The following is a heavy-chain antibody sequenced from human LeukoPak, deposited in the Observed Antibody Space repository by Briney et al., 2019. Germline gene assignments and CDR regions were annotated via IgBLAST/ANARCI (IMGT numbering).Heavy chain of an antibody. Sequence: ASVKVSCKASGYTFTDYYMHWVRQAPGQRLAWMGWINPNSGATKYAQKFQGRVTMTRDTSISTAYMELSRLTSDDTAVYYCARGEYVISGYRNDAFDIWGQGTMVTASS. CDR2: INPNSGAT. CDR1: GYTFTDYY. V-gene: IGHV1-2*02. D-gene: IGHD3-22*01. CDR3: ARGEYVISGYRNDAFDI. J-gene: IGHJ3*02.